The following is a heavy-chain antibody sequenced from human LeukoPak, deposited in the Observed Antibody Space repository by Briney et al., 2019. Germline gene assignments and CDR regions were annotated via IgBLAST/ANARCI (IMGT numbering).Heavy chain of an antibody. J-gene: IGHJ6*03. CDR1: GGSISSGSYY. D-gene: IGHD7-27*01. CDR2: IYTRGST. V-gene: IGHV4-61*02. CDR3: ARNTGGSPDLYYMDV. Sequence: SETLSLTCTVSGGSISSGSYYWSWIRQPAGKGLEWIGRIYTRGSTNYNPSLKSRFTISVDTSKNQFSLKLSSVTAADTAVYYCARNTGGSPDLYYMDVWGKGTTVTVSS.